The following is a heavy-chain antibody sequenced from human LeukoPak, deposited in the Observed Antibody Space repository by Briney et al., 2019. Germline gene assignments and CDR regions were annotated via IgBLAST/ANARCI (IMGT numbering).Heavy chain of an antibody. CDR1: GGSISSYY. CDR2: IYYSGST. D-gene: IGHD2-2*01. V-gene: IGHV4-59*01. J-gene: IGHJ4*02. CDR3: ARGAGYCSSTSCSHLDY. Sequence: ETLSLTCTVSGGSISSYYWSWIRQPPGKGLEWIGYIYYSGSTNYNPSLKSRVTISVDTSKNQFSLKLSSVTAADTAVYHCARGAGYCSSTSCSHLDYWGQGTLVTVSS.